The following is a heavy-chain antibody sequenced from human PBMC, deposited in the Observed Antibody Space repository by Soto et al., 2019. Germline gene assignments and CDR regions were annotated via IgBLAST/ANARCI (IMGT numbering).Heavy chain of an antibody. CDR2: ISYDGSNK. J-gene: IGHJ4*02. D-gene: IGHD3-22*01. V-gene: IGHV3-30-3*01. CDR1: GFTFSSYA. Sequence: QVQLVESGGGVVQPGRSLRLSCAASGFTFSSYAMHWVRQVPGKGLEWVAVISYDGSNKYYADSVKGRFTISRDNSKNTLYLQMNSLRAEDTAVYYCARDLVVVTTGFDYWGQGTLVTVSS. CDR3: ARDLVVVTTGFDY.